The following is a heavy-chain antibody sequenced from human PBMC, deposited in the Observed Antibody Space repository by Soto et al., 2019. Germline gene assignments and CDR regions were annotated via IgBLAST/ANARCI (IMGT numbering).Heavy chain of an antibody. CDR3: AVGYYDSSGYYSAFDI. J-gene: IGHJ3*02. Sequence: ASVKVSCKASGGTFSSYAISWVRQAPGQGLEWMGGIIPIFGTANYAQKFQGRVTITADESTSTAYMELSSLRSEDTAVYYCAVGYYDSSGYYSAFDIWGQGTMVTVSS. D-gene: IGHD3-22*01. CDR2: IIPIFGTA. V-gene: IGHV1-69*13. CDR1: GGTFSSYA.